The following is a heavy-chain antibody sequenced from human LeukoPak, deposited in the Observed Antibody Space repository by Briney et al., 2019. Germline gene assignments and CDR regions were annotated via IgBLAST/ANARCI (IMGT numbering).Heavy chain of an antibody. D-gene: IGHD1-26*01. V-gene: IGHV3-23*01. CDR2: ITGSGGST. CDR1: GFTFSNYA. Sequence: GGSLRLSCAASGFTFSNYAMTWVRQAPGKGLERVSSITGSGGSTYFADSVKGRFTISRDNSQNTLFLQMNSLRDEDTAVYYCAKAITGSSGVADSWGQGTQVTVSS. CDR3: AKAITGSSGVADS. J-gene: IGHJ4*02.